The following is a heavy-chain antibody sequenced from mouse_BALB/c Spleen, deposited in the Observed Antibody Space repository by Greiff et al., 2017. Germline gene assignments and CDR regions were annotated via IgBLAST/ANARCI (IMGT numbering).Heavy chain of an antibody. CDR3: ARWSITTVVATVAY. V-gene: IGHV1-7*01. CDR2: INPSTGYT. D-gene: IGHD1-1*01. Sequence: QVQLQQPGAELVKPGASVKLSCKASGYTFTSYWMHWVKQRPGQGLEWIGYINPSTGYTEYNQKFKDKATLTADKSSSTAYMQLSSLTSEDSAVYYCARWSITTVVATVAYWGQGTLVTVSA. CDR1: GYTFTSYW. J-gene: IGHJ3*01.